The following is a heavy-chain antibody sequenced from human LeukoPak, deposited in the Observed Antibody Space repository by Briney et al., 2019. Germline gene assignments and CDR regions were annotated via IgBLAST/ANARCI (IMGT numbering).Heavy chain of an antibody. CDR1: GFTFSSYA. V-gene: IGHV3-23*01. CDR2: ISGSGGST. D-gene: IGHD3-10*01. CDR3: AKDDKDGSGSYYNNWFDP. Sequence: GGSLRLSYAASGFTFSSYAMSWVRQAPGKGLEWVSAISGSGGSTYYADSVKGRFTISRDNSKNTLYLQMNSLRAEDTAVYYCAKDDKDGSGSYYNNWFDPWGQGTLVTVSS. J-gene: IGHJ5*02.